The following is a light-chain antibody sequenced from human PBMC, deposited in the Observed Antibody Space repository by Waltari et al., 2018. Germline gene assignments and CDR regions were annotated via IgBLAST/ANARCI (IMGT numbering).Light chain of an antibody. J-gene: IGLJ3*02. V-gene: IGLV8-61*01. CDR2: KGN. CDR3: SLYMGSGIWV. CDR1: SGSTSSTSY. Sequence: QTVVTQEPSLSVSPGGTVTLTCALRSGSTSSTSYATWYQQTPGQAPRTLVYKGNSRSSGVPDRFSGSILGNKAALTITGAQADDDSDYYCSLYMGSGIWVFGGGTKLTVL.